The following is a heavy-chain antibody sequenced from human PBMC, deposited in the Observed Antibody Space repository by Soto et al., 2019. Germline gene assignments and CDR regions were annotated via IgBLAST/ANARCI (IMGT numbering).Heavy chain of an antibody. D-gene: IGHD3-22*01. CDR3: ARGDTMIVVVPVDYYYYGMDV. V-gene: IGHV1-69*01. CDR1: GGTFSSYA. J-gene: IGHJ6*02. Sequence: QVQLVQSGAEVKKPGSSVKVSCKASGGTFSSYAISWVRQAPGQGLEWMGGIIPIFGTANYAQKFQGRVTITADESTSTAYMELSSLRSEDTAVYYCARGDTMIVVVPVDYYYYGMDVWGQGTTVTVSS. CDR2: IIPIFGTA.